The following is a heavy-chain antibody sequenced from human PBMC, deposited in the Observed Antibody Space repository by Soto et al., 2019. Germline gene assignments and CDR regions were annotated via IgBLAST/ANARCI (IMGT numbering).Heavy chain of an antibody. CDR3: AKDLNPFRYDFWYWFDP. V-gene: IGHV3-23*01. CDR1: GFTFSSYA. J-gene: IGHJ5*02. CDR2: ISGSGGST. Sequence: GVSLRLSCAASGFTFSSYAMSWVRQAPGKGLEWVSAISGSGGSTYYADSVKGRFTISRDNSKNTLYLQMNSLRAEDTAVYYCAKDLNPFRYDFWYWFDPWGQGTLVTVSS. D-gene: IGHD3-3*01.